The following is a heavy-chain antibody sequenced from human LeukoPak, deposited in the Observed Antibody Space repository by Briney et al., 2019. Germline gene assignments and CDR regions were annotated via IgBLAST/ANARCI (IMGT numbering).Heavy chain of an antibody. J-gene: IGHJ5*02. CDR2: IYYSGST. D-gene: IGHD4-17*01. CDR3: ARLPYGDYVSS. V-gene: IGHV4-39*01. CDR1: GGSISSSSYY. Sequence: SETLSLTCTVSGGSISSSSYYRGWIRQPPGKGLEWIGSIYYSGSTYYNPSLKSRVTISVDTSKNQFSLKLSSVTAADTAVYYCARLPYGDYVSSWGQGTLVTVSS.